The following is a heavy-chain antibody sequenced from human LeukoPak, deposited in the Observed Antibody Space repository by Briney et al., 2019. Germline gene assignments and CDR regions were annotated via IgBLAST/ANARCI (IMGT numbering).Heavy chain of an antibody. CDR2: ISSSGSTM. CDR1: GFTFSDYE. Sequence: GGSLRLSCAASGFTFSDYEMIWVRQTPGKGLEWISYISSSGSTMYYAESVKGRFTISRDSAENSLYLQMSSLRAEDTAVYYCAREDRRGGYNFDYWGQGTLVTVSS. J-gene: IGHJ4*02. D-gene: IGHD5-24*01. V-gene: IGHV3-48*03. CDR3: AREDRRGGYNFDY.